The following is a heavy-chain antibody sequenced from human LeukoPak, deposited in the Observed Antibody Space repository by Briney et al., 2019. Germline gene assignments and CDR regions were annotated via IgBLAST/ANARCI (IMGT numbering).Heavy chain of an antibody. CDR1: GFTFSSYT. Sequence: GGSLRLSCAASGFTFSSYTMNWVRQPPGKGLEWVSNIGTSTTTIYYADSVKGRLTISRDNARNSLYLQMNSLRADDTAVYYCARFAAGGSYYYYMDVWGKGTTVTVSS. CDR2: IGTSTTTI. CDR3: ARFAAGGSYYYYMDV. D-gene: IGHD6-25*01. V-gene: IGHV3-48*01. J-gene: IGHJ6*03.